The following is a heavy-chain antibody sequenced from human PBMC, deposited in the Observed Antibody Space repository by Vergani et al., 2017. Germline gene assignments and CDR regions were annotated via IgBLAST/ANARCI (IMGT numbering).Heavy chain of an antibody. J-gene: IGHJ4*02. CDR1: GFTFSGSA. D-gene: IGHD3-3*01. CDR2: IRSKANSYAT. Sequence: EVQLVESGGGLVQPGGSLKLSCAASGFTFSGSAMHWVRQASGKGLEWVGRIRSKANSYATTYAASVKGRFTISRDDSKNTAYLQMNSLKTEETAVYYCTRQKPYYDFWSGYSGGDYFDYWGQGTLVTVSS. V-gene: IGHV3-73*01. CDR3: TRQKPYYDFWSGYSGGDYFDY.